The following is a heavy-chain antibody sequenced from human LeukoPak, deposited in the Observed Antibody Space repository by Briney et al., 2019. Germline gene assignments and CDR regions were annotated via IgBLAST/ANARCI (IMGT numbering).Heavy chain of an antibody. CDR2: ISGSGGST. CDR3: AKGAAGGSGSYYQKNWFDP. CDR1: GFTFSSYA. J-gene: IGHJ5*02. D-gene: IGHD3-10*01. Sequence: QAGGSLRLSCAASGFTFSSYAMSWVRQAPGKGLEWVSAISGSGGSTYYADSVKGRFTISRDNSKNTLYLQMNSLRAEDTAVYYCAKGAAGGSGSYYQKNWFDPWGQGTLVTVSS. V-gene: IGHV3-23*01.